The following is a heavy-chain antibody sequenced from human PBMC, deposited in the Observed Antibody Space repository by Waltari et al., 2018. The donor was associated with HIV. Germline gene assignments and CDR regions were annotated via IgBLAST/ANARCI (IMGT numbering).Heavy chain of an antibody. J-gene: IGHJ4*02. CDR3: ARDGDRRDFDY. Sequence: VPLVEPGGGLVQPGVSLGLSCEASGCSFVYYSMHWVRQALGKGLEWVSYISSGSSARYYADSLKGRFTISRDNAKNSLYLQMYSLRPEDTAVYYCARDGDRRDFDYWGQGTLVTVSS. CDR2: ISSGSSAR. V-gene: IGHV3-48*01. CDR1: GCSFVYYS. D-gene: IGHD2-21*02.